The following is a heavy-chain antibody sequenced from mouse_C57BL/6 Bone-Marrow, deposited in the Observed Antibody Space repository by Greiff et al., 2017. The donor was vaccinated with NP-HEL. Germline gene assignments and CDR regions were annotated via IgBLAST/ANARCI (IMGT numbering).Heavy chain of an antibody. J-gene: IGHJ4*01. CDR3: TTLSTMVTTRAMDY. V-gene: IGHV14-4*01. CDR2: IDPENGDT. Sequence: VQLKQSGAELVRPGASVKLSCTASGFNIKDDYMHWVKQRPEQGLEWIGWIDPENGDTEYASQFPGKATITADTSSNTAYLQRSSLTSEDTAVYYCTTLSTMVTTRAMDYWGQGTSVTVSS. D-gene: IGHD2-2*01. CDR1: GFNIKDDY.